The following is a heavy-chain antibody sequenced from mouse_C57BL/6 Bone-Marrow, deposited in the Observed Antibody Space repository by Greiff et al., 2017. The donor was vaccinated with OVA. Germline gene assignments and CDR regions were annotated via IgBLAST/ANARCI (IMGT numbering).Heavy chain of an antibody. V-gene: IGHV14-4*01. CDR1: GFNFKDDY. J-gene: IGHJ4*01. D-gene: IGHD3-3*01. Sequence: VQLQQSGAELVRPGASVKLSCTASGFNFKDDYMHWVKQRPEQGLEWIGWIDPENGDTEYASKFQGKATMTADTSSNTAYLQLSSLTSEDTAVDYCTTPLGYYAMDYWGQGTSVTVSS. CDR3: TTPLGYYAMDY. CDR2: IDPENGDT.